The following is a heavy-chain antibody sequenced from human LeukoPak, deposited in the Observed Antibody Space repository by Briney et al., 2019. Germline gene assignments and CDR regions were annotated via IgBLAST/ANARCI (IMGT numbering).Heavy chain of an antibody. CDR1: GFTVSTNY. Sequence: GGSLRLSCAASGFTVSTNYMTWVRQAPGKGLEWVSSISSSTTYLYYADSVKGRFTISRDDAKSSLSLQINGLRAEDTAVYYCARDENAAFDIWGQGTKFTVSS. V-gene: IGHV3-21*01. J-gene: IGHJ3*02. CDR3: ARDENAAFDI. CDR2: ISSSTTYL.